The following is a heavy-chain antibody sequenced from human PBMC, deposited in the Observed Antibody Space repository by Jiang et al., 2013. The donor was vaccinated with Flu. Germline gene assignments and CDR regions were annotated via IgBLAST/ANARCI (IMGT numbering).Heavy chain of an antibody. CDR3: AGRDVRYSSGWYDY. Sequence: GPGLVKPSETLSLTCTVSGGSISSYYWSWIRQPPGKGLEWIGYIYYSGSTNYNPSLKSRVTISVDTSKNQFSLKLGSVTAADTAVYYCAGRDVRYSSGWYDYWGQGTLVTVSS. V-gene: IGHV4-59*01. D-gene: IGHD6-19*01. J-gene: IGHJ4*02. CDR1: GGSISSYY. CDR2: IYYSGST.